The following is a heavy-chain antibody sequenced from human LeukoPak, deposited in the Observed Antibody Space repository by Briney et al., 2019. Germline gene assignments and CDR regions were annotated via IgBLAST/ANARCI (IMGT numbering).Heavy chain of an antibody. J-gene: IGHJ4*02. CDR1: VFTPRTYA. D-gene: IGHD6-13*01. Sequence: GGALRHSRAPSVFTPRTYAMSCVRPALEKGVGWVSGIGGSGGSTHYADSVKGRFAISRDNSKNTLFLQMNSLRAEDTAVYYCAKGLLEYINRWYSNWGQGTLVTVSS. CDR2: IGGSGGST. CDR3: AKGLLEYINRWYSN. V-gene: IGHV3-23*01.